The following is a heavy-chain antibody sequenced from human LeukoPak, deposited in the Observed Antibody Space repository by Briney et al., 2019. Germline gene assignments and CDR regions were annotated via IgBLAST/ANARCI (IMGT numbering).Heavy chain of an antibody. V-gene: IGHV4-39*07. CDR2: IYYTGST. D-gene: IGHD6-19*01. J-gene: IGHJ4*02. Sequence: SETLSLTCTVSGGSISSSDYYWGWIRQPPGKGLEWIGSIYYTGSTNYNPSLESRVAISADMSKNQISLKLTSVTGADTAVYYCAGERGEEYSSGWYKTNYFYNWGQGIRVTVSS. CDR3: AGERGEEYSSGWYKTNYFYN. CDR1: GGSISSSDYY.